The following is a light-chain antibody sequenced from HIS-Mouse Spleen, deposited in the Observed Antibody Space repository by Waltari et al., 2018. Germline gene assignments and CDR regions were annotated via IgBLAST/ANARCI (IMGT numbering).Light chain of an antibody. CDR1: SSDVGGYNY. J-gene: IGLJ1*01. CDR2: DVS. V-gene: IGLV2-14*03. CDR3: SSYTSSSTYV. Sequence: QSALTQPASVSGSPGQSITISCTGTSSDVGGYNYVSWYQQHPGKAPKLMIYDVSNRPSGLSNRFSGSKSGNTASLTISGLQAEDEADYYCSSYTSSSTYVFGTGTKVTVL.